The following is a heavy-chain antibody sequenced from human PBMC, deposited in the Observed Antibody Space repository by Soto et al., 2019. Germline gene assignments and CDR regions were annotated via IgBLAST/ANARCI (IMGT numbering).Heavy chain of an antibody. CDR1: GYTFTNND. V-gene: IGHV1-8*01. CDR2: INPKSGNT. J-gene: IGHJ4*02. CDR3: ARVVSGGHSDV. D-gene: IGHD2-15*01. Sequence: ASVKVSCKASGYTFTNNDINWVRQATGQGPEWMGWINPKSGNTGYAHQFQGRVTMTWQTSTSTAYMELSGLRSEDTAVYYCARVVSGGHSDVCGQGTPVTVAS.